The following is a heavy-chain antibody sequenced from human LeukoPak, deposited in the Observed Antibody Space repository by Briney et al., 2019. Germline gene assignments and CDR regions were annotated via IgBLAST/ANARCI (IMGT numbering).Heavy chain of an antibody. CDR1: GYTFTGYY. D-gene: IGHD6-19*01. V-gene: IGHV1-2*06. CDR3: AVTGTAVAGTFDY. J-gene: IGHJ4*02. Sequence: ASVKVSCKASGYTFTGYYMHLVRQAPGQGLEWMGRINPNSGGTNYAQKFQGRVTMTRDTSISTAYMELSRLRSDDTAVYYCAVTGTAVAGTFDYWGQGTLVTVSS. CDR2: INPNSGGT.